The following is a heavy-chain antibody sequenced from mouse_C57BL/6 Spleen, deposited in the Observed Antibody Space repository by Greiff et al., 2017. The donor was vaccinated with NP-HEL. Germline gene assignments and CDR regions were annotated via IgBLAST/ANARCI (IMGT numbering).Heavy chain of an antibody. J-gene: IGHJ3*01. CDR2: ISNDGSN. CDR3: ARDGGFAY. CDR1: GYSITSGYY. Sequence: ESGPGLVKPSQSLSLTCSVTGYSITSGYYWNWMRQFPGNKLEWMGFISNDGSNNYNPSLKNRISITRDTSKNQFFLKLNSVTTEDTATYYCARDGGFAYWGQGTLVTVSA. V-gene: IGHV3-6*01.